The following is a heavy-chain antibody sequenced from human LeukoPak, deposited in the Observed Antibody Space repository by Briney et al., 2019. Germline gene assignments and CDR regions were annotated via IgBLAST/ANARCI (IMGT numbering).Heavy chain of an antibody. CDR3: ARDRERYYYDSSGYYPITFDY. D-gene: IGHD3-22*01. V-gene: IGHV1-69*13. CDR2: IIPIFGTA. CDR1: GYTFTSYG. Sequence: SVKVSCKASGYTFTSYGISWVRQAPGQGLEWMGGIIPIFGTANYAQKFQGRVTITADESTSTAYMELSSLRSEDTAVYYCARDRERYYYDSSGYYPITFDYWGQGTLVTVSS. J-gene: IGHJ4*02.